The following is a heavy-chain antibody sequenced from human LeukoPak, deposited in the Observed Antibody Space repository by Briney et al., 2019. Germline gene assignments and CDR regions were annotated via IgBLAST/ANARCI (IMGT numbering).Heavy chain of an antibody. J-gene: IGHJ4*02. CDR1: GGSISSSSYY. V-gene: IGHV4-39*07. CDR2: IYYSGST. D-gene: IGHD3-22*01. CDR3: ARGLLYYDSSGYPDY. Sequence: SETLSLTCTVSGGSISSSSYYWGWIRQPPGKGLEWIGSIYYSGSTYYNPSLKSRVTISVDTSKNQLSLKLSSVTAADTAVYYCARGLLYYDSSGYPDYWGQGTLVTVSS.